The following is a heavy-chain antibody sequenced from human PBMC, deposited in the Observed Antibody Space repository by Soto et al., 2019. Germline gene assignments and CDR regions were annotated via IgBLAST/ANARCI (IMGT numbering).Heavy chain of an antibody. CDR1: GFTFSSYA. Sequence: GGSLRLSCAASGFTFSSYAMSWVRQAPGKGLEWVSAISGSGGSTYYADSVKGRFTISRDNSKNTLYLQMNSLRAEDTAVYYCAKDPYYDILTGYYKREWFYGMDVWGQGTTVTVSS. CDR3: AKDPYYDILTGYYKREWFYGMDV. D-gene: IGHD3-9*01. J-gene: IGHJ6*02. CDR2: ISGSGGST. V-gene: IGHV3-23*01.